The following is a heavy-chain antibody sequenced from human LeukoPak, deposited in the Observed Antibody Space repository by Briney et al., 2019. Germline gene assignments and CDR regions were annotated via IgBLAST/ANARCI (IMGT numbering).Heavy chain of an antibody. D-gene: IGHD3-10*01. CDR1: GFTFSSYS. Sequence: GGSLRLSCAASGFTFSSYSMNWVRQAPGKGLEWVSSISSSSSYIYYADSVKGRFTISRDNAKNSLYLQMNSLRAEDTAVYYCAKEAYYYGSGSYTYHFDYWGQGTLVTVSS. CDR3: AKEAYYYGSGSYTYHFDY. J-gene: IGHJ4*02. V-gene: IGHV3-21*01. CDR2: ISSSSSYI.